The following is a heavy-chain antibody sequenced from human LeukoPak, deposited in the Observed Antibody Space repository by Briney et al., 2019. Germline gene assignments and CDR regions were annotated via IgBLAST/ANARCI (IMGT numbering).Heavy chain of an antibody. Sequence: ASVKVSCKAPGYTFTSYDINWVRQATGQGLEWMGWMNPNSGNTGYAQKFQGRVTMTRNTSISTAYMELSSLRSEDTAVYYCARGGRIAAAGTLFNYWGQGTLVTVSS. CDR2: MNPNSGNT. CDR1: GYTFTSYD. J-gene: IGHJ4*02. V-gene: IGHV1-8*01. D-gene: IGHD6-13*01. CDR3: ARGGRIAAAGTLFNY.